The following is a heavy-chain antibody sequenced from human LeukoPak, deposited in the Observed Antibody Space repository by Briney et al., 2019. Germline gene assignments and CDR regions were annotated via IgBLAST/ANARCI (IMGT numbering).Heavy chain of an antibody. CDR3: ARDSGGQYGSGNIWFDP. J-gene: IGHJ5*02. CDR1: GGSFSGYY. Sequence: SETLSLTCAVYGGSFSGYYWSWIRQPPGKGLEWIGEINHSGSTNYNPSLKSRVTISVDTSKNQLSLNLKSVTAADTAVYYCARDSGGQYGSGNIWFDPWGQGTLVTVSS. CDR2: INHSGST. D-gene: IGHD3-10*01. V-gene: IGHV4-34*01.